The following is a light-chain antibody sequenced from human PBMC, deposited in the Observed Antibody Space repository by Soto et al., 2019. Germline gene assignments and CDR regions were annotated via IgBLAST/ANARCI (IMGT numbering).Light chain of an antibody. CDR3: QHYRACPRT. J-gene: IGKJ4*01. Sequence: EIVVTQSLASLSVPPGERVMLSCMASQSVDISLAWYQQKLGQAPRLLIYGASTRATDMPGTFSGRVSGTEFTLTPTSLRPEDFVLYYCQHYRACPRTFAVGTRLEIK. CDR1: QSVDIS. V-gene: IGKV3-15*01. CDR2: GAS.